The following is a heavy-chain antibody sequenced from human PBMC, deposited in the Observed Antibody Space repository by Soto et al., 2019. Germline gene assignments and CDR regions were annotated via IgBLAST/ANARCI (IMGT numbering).Heavy chain of an antibody. Sequence: ASVXVAFKSSVYTFTIYGISCFRQAPGQGLEWMGWISAYNVNTNYAQKLQGRVTMTTDTSTRTAYMELRSLTSDDPAVYYCAREGGHGAGMNNYGMDVWGQGTTVTVYS. V-gene: IGHV1-18*01. CDR3: AREGGHGAGMNNYGMDV. CDR1: VYTFTIYG. J-gene: IGHJ6*02. CDR2: ISAYNVNT. D-gene: IGHD1-26*01.